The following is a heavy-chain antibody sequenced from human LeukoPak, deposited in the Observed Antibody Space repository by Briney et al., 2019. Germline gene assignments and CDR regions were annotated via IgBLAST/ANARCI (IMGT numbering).Heavy chain of an antibody. Sequence: GGSLRLSCAASGFTVSSNYMSWVRQALGKGLEWVSVIYSGGSTYYADSVKGRFTISRDNSKNTLYLQMNSLRAEDTAVYYCARPQPRPLGAFDIWGQGTMATVSS. CDR2: IYSGGST. V-gene: IGHV3-66*02. D-gene: IGHD2-2*01. CDR3: ARPQPRPLGAFDI. J-gene: IGHJ3*02. CDR1: GFTVSSNY.